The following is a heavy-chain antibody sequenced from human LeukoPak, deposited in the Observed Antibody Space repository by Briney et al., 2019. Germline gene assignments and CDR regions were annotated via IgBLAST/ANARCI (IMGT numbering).Heavy chain of an antibody. CDR3: ARGESGYSHFDY. V-gene: IGHV4-39*07. J-gene: IGHJ4*02. CDR2: IYYSGST. Sequence: PSETLSLTCTVSGGSISSSSYYWGWICQPPGKGLEWIGSIYYSGSTYYNPSLKSRVTISVDTSKNQFSLKLSSVTAADTAVYYCARGESGYSHFDYWGQGTLVTVSS. CDR1: GGSISSSSYY. D-gene: IGHD2-15*01.